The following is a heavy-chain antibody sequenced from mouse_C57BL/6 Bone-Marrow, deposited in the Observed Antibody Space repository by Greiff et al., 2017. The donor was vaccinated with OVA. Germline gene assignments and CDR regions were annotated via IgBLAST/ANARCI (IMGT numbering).Heavy chain of an antibody. D-gene: IGHD4-1*01. CDR3: ARGNWDGRFAY. J-gene: IGHJ3*01. V-gene: IGHV1-50*01. CDR2: IDPSDSYT. Sequence: QVHVKQPGAELVKPGASVKLSCKASGYTFTSYWMQWVKQRPGQGLEWIGEIDPSDSYTNYNQKFKGKATLTVDTSSSTAYMQLSSLTSEDSAVYYCARGNWDGRFAYWGQGTLVTVSA. CDR1: GYTFTSYW.